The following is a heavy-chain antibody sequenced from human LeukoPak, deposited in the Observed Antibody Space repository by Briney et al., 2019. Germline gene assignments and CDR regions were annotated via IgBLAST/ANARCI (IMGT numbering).Heavy chain of an antibody. CDR3: ARDRDCSGGSCYYYYYMDV. CDR2: INPNSGGK. Sequence: ASVKVSCKASGYTFTGYYMHWVRQAPGQGLEWMGWINPNSGGKKYAQKFQGRVTMTRDTSISTAYMELSRLRSDDTAVYYCARDRDCSGGSCYYYYYMDVWGKGTTVTISS. J-gene: IGHJ6*03. D-gene: IGHD2-15*01. V-gene: IGHV1-2*02. CDR1: GYTFTGYY.